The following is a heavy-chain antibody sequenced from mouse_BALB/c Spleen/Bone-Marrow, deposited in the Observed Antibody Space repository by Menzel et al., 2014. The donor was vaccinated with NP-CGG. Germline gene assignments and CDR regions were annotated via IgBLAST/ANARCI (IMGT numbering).Heavy chain of an antibody. D-gene: IGHD1-1*01. CDR2: INPNNGGT. V-gene: IGHV1-18*01. Sequence: EVKLMESGPEPVKPGASVKIPCKASGYTFTDYNMDWVKQSHGKSLEWIGDINPNNGGTIYNQKFKGKATLTVDKSSSTAYMELRSLTSEDTAVYYCARGHYYGSRNWYFDVWGAGTTVTVSS. CDR1: GYTFTDYN. CDR3: ARGHYYGSRNWYFDV. J-gene: IGHJ1*01.